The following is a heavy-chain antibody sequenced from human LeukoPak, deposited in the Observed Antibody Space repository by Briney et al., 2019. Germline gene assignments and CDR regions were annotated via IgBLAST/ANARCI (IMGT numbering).Heavy chain of an antibody. CDR3: ARAEGYGGELDS. Sequence: GGSLRLSCAASGFTFSGYGMHWVRQAPGKGLEWVAVISYDGSNKYYADSVKGRFTISRDNSKNTLYLQMNSLRAEDTAVYYCARAEGYGGELDSWGQGTLVTVSS. CDR1: GFTFSGYG. CDR2: ISYDGSNK. D-gene: IGHD4-23*01. J-gene: IGHJ4*02. V-gene: IGHV3-30*03.